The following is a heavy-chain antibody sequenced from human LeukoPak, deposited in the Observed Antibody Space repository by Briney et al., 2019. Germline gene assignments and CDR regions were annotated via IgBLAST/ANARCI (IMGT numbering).Heavy chain of an antibody. Sequence: SETLSLTCAVSGGSISSSNWWSWVRQPPGKGLEWIGEIYHSGSTDYNPSLKSRVTISVGKSKNQFSLKLSSVTAADTAVYYCARDYNDSSGYYYYLNAFDIWGQGTMVTVSS. D-gene: IGHD3-22*01. CDR2: IYHSGST. J-gene: IGHJ3*02. CDR3: ARDYNDSSGYYYYLNAFDI. V-gene: IGHV4-4*02. CDR1: GGSISSSNW.